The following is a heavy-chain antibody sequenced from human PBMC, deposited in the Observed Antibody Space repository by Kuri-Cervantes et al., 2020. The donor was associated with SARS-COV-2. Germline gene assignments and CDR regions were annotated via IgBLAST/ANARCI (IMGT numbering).Heavy chain of an antibody. D-gene: IGHD3-16*01. J-gene: IGHJ4*02. CDR2: IYSGGST. CDR1: GFTVSSNY. V-gene: IGHV3-53*01. CDR3: SRSPVGEGYFDF. Sequence: GESLKISCAASGFTVSSNYMTWVRQAPGKGLEWVSVIYSGGSTYYADYVEGRFTISRDNSKNTLYLQMNSLRAEDTAVYYCSRSPVGEGYFDFWGQGTLVTVSS.